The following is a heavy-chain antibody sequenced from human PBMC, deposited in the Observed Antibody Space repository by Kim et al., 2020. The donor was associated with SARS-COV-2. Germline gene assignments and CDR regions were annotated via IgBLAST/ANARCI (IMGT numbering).Heavy chain of an antibody. CDR3: AKPITKSQWLVQDDY. J-gene: IGHJ4*02. Sequence: DSVKCRFTISRDNSKNTLYLQMNSLRAEDTAVYYCAKPITKSQWLVQDDYWGQGTLVTVSS. D-gene: IGHD6-19*01. V-gene: IGHV3-23*01.